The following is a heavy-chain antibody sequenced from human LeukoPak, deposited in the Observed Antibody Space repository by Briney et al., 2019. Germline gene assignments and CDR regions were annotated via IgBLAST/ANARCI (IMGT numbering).Heavy chain of an antibody. CDR3: AREPHYYDSSGTDY. CDR2: IKQDGSGK. V-gene: IGHV3-7*03. J-gene: IGHJ4*02. CDR1: GFTFSSYW. D-gene: IGHD3-22*01. Sequence: GGSLRLSCAASGFTFSSYWMSWVRQAPGKGLEWVANIKQDGSGKYYVDSVKGRFTISRDNAKNSLYLQMNSLRAEDTAVYYCAREPHYYDSSGTDYWGQGTLVTVSS.